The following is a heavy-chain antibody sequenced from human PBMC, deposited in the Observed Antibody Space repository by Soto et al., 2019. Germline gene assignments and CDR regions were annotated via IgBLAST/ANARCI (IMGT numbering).Heavy chain of an antibody. V-gene: IGHV4-30-2*01. CDR3: ARGIARWYFDL. CDR1: GGTISSGGYS. Sequence: QLQLQESDSGLVKPSQTLSLTCAVSGGTISSGGYSWSWIRQPPGKGLEWIGYIYHSGSTYYNPSLKSRVTISVDRSKNQFSLKLSSVTAADTAVYYCARGIARWYFDLWGRGTLVTVSS. J-gene: IGHJ2*01. D-gene: IGHD2-15*01. CDR2: IYHSGST.